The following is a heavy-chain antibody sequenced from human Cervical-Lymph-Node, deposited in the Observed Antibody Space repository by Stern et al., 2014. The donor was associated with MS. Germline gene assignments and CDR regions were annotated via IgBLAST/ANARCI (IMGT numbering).Heavy chain of an antibody. CDR1: GYLFDDYW. V-gene: IGHV5-51*03. Sequence: EVQLVESGAEVKKPGESLKISCEASGYLFDDYWIGWVRQMSGRGLELVAIIFPRDSNTRYSPSVQGQVTISAHKSISPASLQWSSLKPPDPAMYYCARSPATPSGYDRFDYWGQGALVTVSS. CDR3: ARSPATPSGYDRFDY. CDR2: IFPRDSNT. J-gene: IGHJ4*02. D-gene: IGHD5-12*01.